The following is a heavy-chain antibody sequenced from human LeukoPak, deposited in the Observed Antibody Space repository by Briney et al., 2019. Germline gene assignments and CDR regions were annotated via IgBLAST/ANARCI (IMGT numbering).Heavy chain of an antibody. CDR3: ARHRDYYDT. CDR1: GASINNNF. J-gene: IGHJ5*02. Sequence: SETLSLTCTVSGASINNNFWTWIRQPPAKGLEWIGYIYSSGSANYNPSLKSRVTISGDTSKNQISLKLTSVTAADTAVYFCARHRDYYDTWGQGTLVTVSS. CDR2: IYSSGSA. V-gene: IGHV4-59*08. D-gene: IGHD3-22*01.